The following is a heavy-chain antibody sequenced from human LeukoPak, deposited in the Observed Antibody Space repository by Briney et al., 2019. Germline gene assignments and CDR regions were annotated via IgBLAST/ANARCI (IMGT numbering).Heavy chain of an antibody. V-gene: IGHV3-30-3*01. D-gene: IGHD3-10*01. CDR3: ARDRRWFGEPSLDY. Sequence: GRSLRLSCAASGFTFSSYAMHWVRQAPGKGLEWVAVISYDGSNKYYADSVKGRFTISRDNSKNTLYLQMNSLRAEDTAVYYCARDRRWFGEPSLDYWGQGTLVTVSS. CDR2: ISYDGSNK. J-gene: IGHJ4*02. CDR1: GFTFSSYA.